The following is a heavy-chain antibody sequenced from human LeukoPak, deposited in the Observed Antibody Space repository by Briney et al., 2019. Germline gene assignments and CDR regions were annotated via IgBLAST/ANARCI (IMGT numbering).Heavy chain of an antibody. CDR1: GYTFTDYY. CDR2: INPNSGGT. Sequence: ASVKVSCKASGYTFTDYYLHWVRQAPGQGLEWVGWINPNSGGTNYAQKFQGRVTMTRDTSTSTVYMELSRLRSDDTAVYYCSREDYWGQGTLVTVSS. J-gene: IGHJ4*02. V-gene: IGHV1-2*02. CDR3: SREDY.